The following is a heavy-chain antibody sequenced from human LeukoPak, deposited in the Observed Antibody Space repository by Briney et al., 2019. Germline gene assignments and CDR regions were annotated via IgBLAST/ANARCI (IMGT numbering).Heavy chain of an antibody. CDR2: RYYRGST. Sequence: SQTLSPSCTVTGGFRSYYWSWIRQPPGKGLEWIGYRYYRGSTNYNPSLKSRVTISVDTSKNQFSLKLSSVTAADTAVYYCARVGYSSGFYYFDYWGQGILVTVSS. CDR1: GGFRSYY. D-gene: IGHD6-19*01. J-gene: IGHJ4*02. CDR3: ARVGYSSGFYYFDY. V-gene: IGHV4-59*01.